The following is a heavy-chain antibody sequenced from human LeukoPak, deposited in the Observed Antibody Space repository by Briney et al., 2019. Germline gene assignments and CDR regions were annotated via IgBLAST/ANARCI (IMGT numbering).Heavy chain of an antibody. Sequence: KPSETLSLTCGVSGASVSSIGYSWSWIWQPPGRGLEWIGFIYQSGSASYNPSLQSRVTISIDKSKNQFSLNLSSVTAADTAVYYCARNSYYDNSGEGAFDIWGQGTMVTVSS. V-gene: IGHV4-30-2*01. CDR1: GASVSSIGYS. J-gene: IGHJ3*02. D-gene: IGHD3-22*01. CDR2: IYQSGSA. CDR3: ARNSYYDNSGEGAFDI.